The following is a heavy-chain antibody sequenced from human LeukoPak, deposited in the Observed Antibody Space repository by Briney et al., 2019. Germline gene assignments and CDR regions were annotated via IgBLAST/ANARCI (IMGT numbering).Heavy chain of an antibody. CDR1: GFTLSSYA. CDR2: ISGSGGST. D-gene: IGHD2-15*01. Sequence: PGGSLRLSCAASGFTLSSYAMSWVRQAPGRGLGWGSPISGSGGSTYYADSVKGRFTISRDNSKNTLYLQMNSLRAEDTAVYYCAKGSRAQLVVVVAATYDYWGQGTLVTVSS. CDR3: AKGSRAQLVVVVAATYDY. V-gene: IGHV3-23*01. J-gene: IGHJ4*02.